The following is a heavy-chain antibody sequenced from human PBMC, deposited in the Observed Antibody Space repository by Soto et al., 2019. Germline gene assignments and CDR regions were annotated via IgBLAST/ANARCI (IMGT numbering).Heavy chain of an antibody. Sequence: QVQLQESGPGLVKPSETLSLTCTVSGGSISSYYWSWIRQPPGKGLGWIGYIYYSGSTNYNPSLKGRVTISVDTSKNQFSLKLSSVTAADTAVYYCARRYGGNFDYWGQGTLVTVSS. CDR1: GGSISSYY. CDR3: ARRYGGNFDY. V-gene: IGHV4-59*01. J-gene: IGHJ4*02. D-gene: IGHD3-16*01. CDR2: IYYSGST.